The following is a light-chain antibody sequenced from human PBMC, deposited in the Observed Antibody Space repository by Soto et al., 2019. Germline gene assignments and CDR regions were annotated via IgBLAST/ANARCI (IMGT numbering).Light chain of an antibody. CDR1: QSVTSNY. V-gene: IGKV3-20*01. CDR3: QQYYTSYTT. Sequence: EIVLTQSPGTLSLSPGERATLSCGASQSVTSNYLAWYQQKPGQAPRLLIFGASTRATGIPDRFSGSGSGTDFTLTISRLEPEDSEVYYCQQYYTSYTTFGQGTKVDIK. CDR2: GAS. J-gene: IGKJ1*01.